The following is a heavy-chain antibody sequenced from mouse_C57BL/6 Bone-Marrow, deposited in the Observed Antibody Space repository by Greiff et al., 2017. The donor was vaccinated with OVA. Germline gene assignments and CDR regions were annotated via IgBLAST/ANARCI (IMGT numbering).Heavy chain of an antibody. CDR2: IYPGSGST. D-gene: IGHD2-1*01. Sequence: QVQLQQPGAELVKPGASVKMSCKASGYTFTSYWITWVKQRPGQGLEWIGDIYPGSGSTNYNEKFKSKATLTVATSSSTAYMQLSSLTSEDSAVYDCARWGNYACDYWGQGTTLTVSS. CDR3: ARWGNYACDY. V-gene: IGHV1-55*01. CDR1: GYTFTSYW. J-gene: IGHJ2*01.